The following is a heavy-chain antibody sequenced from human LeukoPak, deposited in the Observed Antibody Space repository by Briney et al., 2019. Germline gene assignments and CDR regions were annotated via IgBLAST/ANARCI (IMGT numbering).Heavy chain of an antibody. CDR1: GFTFSSYW. V-gene: IGHV3-7*01. D-gene: IGHD2-21*02. CDR3: ARGRGGDCYSCWFDP. J-gene: IGHJ5*02. CDR2: IKQDGSEK. Sequence: GGSLRLSCAASGFTFSSYWMSWVRQAPGKGLEWVANIKQDGSEKYSVDSVKGRFTISRDNAKNSLYLQMNSLRAEDTAVYYCARGRGGDCYSCWFDPWGQGTLATVSS.